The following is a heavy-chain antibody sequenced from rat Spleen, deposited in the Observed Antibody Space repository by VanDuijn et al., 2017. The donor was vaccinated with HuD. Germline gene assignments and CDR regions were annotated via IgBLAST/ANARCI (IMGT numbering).Heavy chain of an antibody. Sequence: EVHLVESGGGLVQPGGSLKLSCAASGFTFSDFYMAWVRQAPTKGLEWVTTISYDGSKTYYRDSVKGRFTISRDNARSTLNLHMDSLRSEDTAIYYCTRRGYLSDWYFDFWGPGTMVTVSS. V-gene: IGHV5-7*01. CDR2: ISYDGSKT. D-gene: IGHD4-4*01. CDR3: TRRGYLSDWYFDF. CDR1: GFTFSDFY. J-gene: IGHJ1*01.